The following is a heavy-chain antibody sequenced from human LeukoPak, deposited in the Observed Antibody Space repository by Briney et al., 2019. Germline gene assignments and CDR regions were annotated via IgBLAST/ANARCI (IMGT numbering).Heavy chain of an antibody. V-gene: IGHV3-21*01. CDR2: ISTSSSYI. CDR1: GFTFSSYS. CDR3: ARDISACSTSCYGVDY. D-gene: IGHD2-2*01. Sequence: PGGSLRLSCAASGFTFSSYSINWVRQAPGKGLEWVSSISTSSSYIYYADSVKGRFTISRDNAKSSLYLQMNSLRAEDTAVYYCARDISACSTSCYGVDYWGQGTLVTVSS. J-gene: IGHJ4*02.